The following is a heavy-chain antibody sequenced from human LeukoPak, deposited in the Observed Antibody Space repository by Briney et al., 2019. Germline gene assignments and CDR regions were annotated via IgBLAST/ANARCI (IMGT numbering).Heavy chain of an antibody. D-gene: IGHD3-3*01. CDR1: GFTFSIFG. J-gene: IGHJ4*02. CDR2: IWYDGSNT. Sequence: GRSLRLSCVASGFTFSIFGMLWVRHAPGKGLEWVAHIWYDGSNTYYTDSEEGRYNISRDDSKNTVYQQMNSLRAEDTALYYCARGFLGFDSWGQGTLVIVSS. V-gene: IGHV3-33*01. CDR3: ARGFLGFDS.